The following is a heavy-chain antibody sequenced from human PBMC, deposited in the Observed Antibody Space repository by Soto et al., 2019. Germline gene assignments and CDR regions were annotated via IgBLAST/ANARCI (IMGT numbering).Heavy chain of an antibody. V-gene: IGHV3-11*01. CDR2: ISGSGSTM. J-gene: IGHJ5*02. Sequence: QGQLVESGGGLVKPGGSLRLSCAASAFSFSDYYMSWIRQAPGKGLEWVSYISGSGSTMYYADSVRGRFTISRDNAKNSLSLQMTSLRVEDTAVYYCARAPVYNWNYLRFDPWGQGTLVTVYS. D-gene: IGHD1-7*01. CDR1: AFSFSDYY. CDR3: ARAPVYNWNYLRFDP.